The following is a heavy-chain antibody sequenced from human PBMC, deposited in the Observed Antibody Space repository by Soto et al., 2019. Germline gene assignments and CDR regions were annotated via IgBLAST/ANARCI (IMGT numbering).Heavy chain of an antibody. Sequence: QVQLVQSGDEVKKPGASVKVSCKASGYTFNSFGISWVRQAPGQGLEWMGWISAYNGNTDYAQKLQGRVNLTTDTSKKTAYMELRSLVSDATGVYYFTRGPFPFRNINWFDPWGQGTLVIVSS. CDR3: TRGPFPFRNINWFDP. J-gene: IGHJ5*02. V-gene: IGHV1-18*01. CDR1: GYTFNSFG. D-gene: IGHD1-1*01. CDR2: ISAYNGNT.